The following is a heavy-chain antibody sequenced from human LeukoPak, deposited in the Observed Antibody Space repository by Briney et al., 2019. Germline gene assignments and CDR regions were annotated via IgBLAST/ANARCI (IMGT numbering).Heavy chain of an antibody. V-gene: IGHV3-30*18. Sequence: GGSLRLSCEASGFTSKKYGMHWVRQAPGKGLEWAAFISHDGSDKYYADSVKGRFTISSDNSKNTQFLQMNSLRVEDTAMYYCAKEGESGYSGGFDYWGQGTLVTVSS. J-gene: IGHJ4*02. CDR2: ISHDGSDK. CDR1: GFTSKKYG. D-gene: IGHD3-3*01. CDR3: AKEGESGYSGGFDY.